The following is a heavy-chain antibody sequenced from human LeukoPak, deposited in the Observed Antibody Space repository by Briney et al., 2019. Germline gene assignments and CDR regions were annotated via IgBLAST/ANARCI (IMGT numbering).Heavy chain of an antibody. CDR1: GFTFSSYA. CDR2: ISGGGGST. Sequence: GWSLRLSCADSGFTFSSYAMSCVRQAPGKGLEWVSAISGGGGSTYYADSVKGRFTISRDNSKNTLYLQMNSLRAEDTAVYYCAKAAKLRGDGYDDDYWGQGTLVTVSS. CDR3: AKAAKLRGDGYDDDY. V-gene: IGHV3-23*01. J-gene: IGHJ4*02. D-gene: IGHD5-24*01.